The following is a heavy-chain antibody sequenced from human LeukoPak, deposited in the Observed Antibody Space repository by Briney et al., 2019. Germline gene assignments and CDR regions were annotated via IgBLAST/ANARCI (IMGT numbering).Heavy chain of an antibody. J-gene: IGHJ4*02. V-gene: IGHV3-30*02. CDR3: ARANGHGDYISFYFDY. CDR1: GFTFSSYG. Sequence: GGSLRLSCAASGFTFSSYGMHWVRQAPGKGLEWVAFIRYDGSNKYYADSVKGRFTISRDNSKNTLYLQMNSLRAEDTAVYYRARANGHGDYISFYFDYWGQGTLVTVSS. D-gene: IGHD4-17*01. CDR2: IRYDGSNK.